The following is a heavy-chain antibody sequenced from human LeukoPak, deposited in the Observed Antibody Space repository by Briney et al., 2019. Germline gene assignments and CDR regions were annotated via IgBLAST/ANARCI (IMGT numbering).Heavy chain of an antibody. CDR3: ARVPELRFLEWLKGVHYYYYMDV. CDR2: ISYDGSNK. Sequence: GRSLRLSCAASGFTFSSYAMHWVRQAPGKGLEWVAVISYDGSNKYYADSVKGRFTISRDNAKNSLYLQTNSLRAEDTAVYYCARVPELRFLEWLKGVHYYYYMDVWGKGTTVTVSS. D-gene: IGHD3-3*01. J-gene: IGHJ6*03. V-gene: IGHV3-30-3*01. CDR1: GFTFSSYA.